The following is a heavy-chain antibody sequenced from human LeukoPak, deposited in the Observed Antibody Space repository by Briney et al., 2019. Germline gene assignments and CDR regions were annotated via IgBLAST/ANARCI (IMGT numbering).Heavy chain of an antibody. J-gene: IGHJ6*02. CDR2: INHNGNVN. D-gene: IGHD3-16*01. Sequence: GGSLRLSCAASGVTLSTYAMSWARQAPGKGLEWVASINHNGNVNYYVDSVKGRFTISRDNAKNSLYLQMSNLRAEDTAVYFCARGGGLDVWGQGATVTVSS. V-gene: IGHV3-7*03. CDR1: GVTLSTYA. CDR3: ARGGGLDV.